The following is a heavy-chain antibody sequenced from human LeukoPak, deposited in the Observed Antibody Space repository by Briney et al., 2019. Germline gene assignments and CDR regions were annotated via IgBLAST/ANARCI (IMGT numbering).Heavy chain of an antibody. Sequence: GGSLRLSCAASGFTFSSYEMNWVRQAPGKGLEWVSYTTNSGLTIYYADSVKGRFTVSKDNAKNSLYLQMNSLSAEDTAVYYCTRVFVGDEYSSSGYWGQGTLVTVSS. CDR2: TTNSGLTI. CDR3: TRVFVGDEYSSSGY. J-gene: IGHJ4*02. V-gene: IGHV3-48*03. D-gene: IGHD6-13*01. CDR1: GFTFSSYE.